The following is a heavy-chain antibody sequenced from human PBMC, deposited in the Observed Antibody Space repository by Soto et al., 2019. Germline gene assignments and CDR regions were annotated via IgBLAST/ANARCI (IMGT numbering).Heavy chain of an antibody. J-gene: IGHJ4*02. D-gene: IGHD5-12*01. CDR1: GYTLSELC. CDR2: FDPAHGER. V-gene: IGHV1-24*01. CDR3: ATVYSGYDLLLPDF. Sequence: QVHLVQSGAEVKKPGASVKVSCKVYGYTLSELCIHWVRQAPGKGLEWMGTFDPAHGERSYSLSFQGRVTMTEDTSSETAYTALRNLRSEDTAMYYCATVYSGYDLLLPDFWCQGTLVAVYS.